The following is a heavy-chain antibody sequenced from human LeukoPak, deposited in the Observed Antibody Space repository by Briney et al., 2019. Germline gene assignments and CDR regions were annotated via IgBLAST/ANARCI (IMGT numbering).Heavy chain of an antibody. CDR1: GGSISSNY. Sequence: SETQSLTCTVSGGSISSNYWSWIRQPPGKGLEWIGYIYYSGSTNYNPSLKSRVTISVDTSKNQFSLKLSSVTAADTAVYYCARDPDYWGQGTLVTVSS. CDR2: IYYSGST. CDR3: ARDPDY. V-gene: IGHV4-59*01. J-gene: IGHJ4*02.